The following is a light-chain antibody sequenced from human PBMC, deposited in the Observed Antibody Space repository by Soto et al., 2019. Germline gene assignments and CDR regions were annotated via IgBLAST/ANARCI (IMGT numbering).Light chain of an antibody. CDR1: SSDVGSYNL. V-gene: IGLV2-23*03. Sequence: QSVLTQPASVSGSPGQSITISCTGTSSDVGSYNLVSWYQQHPGKAPKLMIYEGSKRPSGVSNRFSGSKSGNTASLTISGLQAEDEADYYCSSYAGSSTFNWVFGGGTKLTVL. CDR3: SSYAGSSTFNWV. CDR2: EGS. J-gene: IGLJ3*02.